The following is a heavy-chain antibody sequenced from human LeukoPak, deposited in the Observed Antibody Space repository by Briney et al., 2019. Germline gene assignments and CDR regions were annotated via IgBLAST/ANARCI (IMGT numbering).Heavy chain of an antibody. J-gene: IGHJ6*02. Sequence: GGSLRLSCAASGFTFSSYSMYWVRQAPGKGLEWVSSISSSSSYIYYADSVRGRFTISRDNAKNSLYLQMNSLRAEDTAVYYCARVVVVPAAIYYYGMDVWGQGTTVTVSS. CDR2: ISSSSSYI. D-gene: IGHD2-2*01. CDR3: ARVVVVPAAIYYYGMDV. V-gene: IGHV3-21*01. CDR1: GFTFSSYS.